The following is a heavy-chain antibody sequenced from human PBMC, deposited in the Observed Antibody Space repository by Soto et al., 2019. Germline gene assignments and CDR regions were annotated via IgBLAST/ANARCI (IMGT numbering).Heavy chain of an antibody. D-gene: IGHD2-2*01. CDR3: GGGYCTSATCYLLDY. CDR1: GFSFSNYA. CDR2: ISGNVGTT. V-gene: IGHV3-23*01. Sequence: PGGSLRLSCAASGFSFSNYAMSWVRQAPGKGLEWVSGISGNVGTTYYADSVRGRFIVSRDNSKNTLYLQMNSLRVEDTAVYYCGGGYCTSATCYLLDYWGQGALVTVSS. J-gene: IGHJ4*02.